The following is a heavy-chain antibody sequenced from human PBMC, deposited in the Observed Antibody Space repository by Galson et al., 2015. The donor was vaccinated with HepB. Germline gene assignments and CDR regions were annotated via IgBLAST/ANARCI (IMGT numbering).Heavy chain of an antibody. D-gene: IGHD2-2*01. CDR1: GFGFNSYT. J-gene: IGHJ4*02. Sequence: SLRLSCAASGFGFNSYTMNWIRQAPGKGLEWVALITFDGSTKYYADSVKGRLTVSRDNSMDTLYLQMNSLRPEDTGVYYCARGDVSEYVPFAFDKWGQGTLVTVSS. CDR2: ITFDGSTK. V-gene: IGHV3-30*04. CDR3: ARGDVSEYVPFAFDK.